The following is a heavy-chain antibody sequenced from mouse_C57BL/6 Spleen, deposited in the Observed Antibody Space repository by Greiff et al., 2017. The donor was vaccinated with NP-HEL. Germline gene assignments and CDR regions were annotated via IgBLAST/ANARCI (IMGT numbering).Heavy chain of an antibody. V-gene: IGHV1-81*01. D-gene: IGHD4-1*01. CDR3: AKLRREDYFDY. CDR2: IYPRSGNT. Sequence: VQLQQSGAELARPGASVKLSCKASGYTFTSYGISWVKQSTGQGLEWIGEIYPRSGNTYYNEKFKGKATLTADKSSSTAYMELRILTSEDSAVYFCAKLRREDYFDYWGQGTTLTVSS. J-gene: IGHJ2*01. CDR1: GYTFTSYG.